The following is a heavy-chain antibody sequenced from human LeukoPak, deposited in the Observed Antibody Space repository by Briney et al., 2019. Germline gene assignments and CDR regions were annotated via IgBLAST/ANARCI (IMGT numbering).Heavy chain of an antibody. V-gene: IGHV4-34*01. CDR2: INHSGST. CDR1: GGSFSGYY. Sequence: PSETLSLTCAVYGGSFSGYYWSWIRQPPGKGLEWIGEINHSGSTNYNPSLKSRVTISVDTSKNQFSLKLSSVTAADTAVYYCARGYYDFWSGRTGGYFDYWGQGILVTVSS. CDR3: ARGYYDFWSGRTGGYFDY. D-gene: IGHD3-3*01. J-gene: IGHJ4*02.